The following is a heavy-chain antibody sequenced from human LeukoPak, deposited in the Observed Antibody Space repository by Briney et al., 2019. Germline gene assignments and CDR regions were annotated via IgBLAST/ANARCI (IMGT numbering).Heavy chain of an antibody. D-gene: IGHD2-2*02. CDR2: ISGSGGST. V-gene: IGHV3-23*01. CDR3: AKDNRYCSSTSCYNY. CDR1: GFTFSSYA. J-gene: IGHJ4*02. Sequence: GGSLRLSCAASGFTFSSYAMSWVRQAPGAGLEWVSAISGSGGSTYYADSVKGRFTISRDNSKNTLYLQMNSRRAEDTAVYYCAKDNRYCSSTSCYNYWGQGTLVTVSS.